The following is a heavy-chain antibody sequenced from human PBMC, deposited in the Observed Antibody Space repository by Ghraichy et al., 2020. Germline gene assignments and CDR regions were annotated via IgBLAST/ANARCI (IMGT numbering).Heavy chain of an antibody. CDR1: GGSISSSSYY. Sequence: TLSLTCTVSGGSISSSSYYWGWIRQPPGKGLEWIGSIYYSGSTYYNPSLKSRVTISVDTSKNQFSLKLSSVTAADTAVYYCARSDTYYYDSSGYLLNWFDPWGQGTLVTVSS. CDR3: ARSDTYYYDSSGYLLNWFDP. V-gene: IGHV4-39*01. J-gene: IGHJ5*02. CDR2: IYYSGST. D-gene: IGHD3-22*01.